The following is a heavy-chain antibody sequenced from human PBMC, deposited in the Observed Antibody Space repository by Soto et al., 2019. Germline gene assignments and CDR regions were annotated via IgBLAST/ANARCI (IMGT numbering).Heavy chain of an antibody. J-gene: IGHJ6*04. Sequence: GGSLRLSCAASGFTFDDYAMHWVRQAPGKGLEWVSGISWNSGSIGYADSVKGRFTISRDNAKNSLYLQMNSLRAEDTALYYCAKDLRDGYNYYYYGMDVWGKGTTVTV. CDR1: GFTFDDYA. V-gene: IGHV3-9*01. D-gene: IGHD5-12*01. CDR2: ISWNSGSI. CDR3: AKDLRDGYNYYYYGMDV.